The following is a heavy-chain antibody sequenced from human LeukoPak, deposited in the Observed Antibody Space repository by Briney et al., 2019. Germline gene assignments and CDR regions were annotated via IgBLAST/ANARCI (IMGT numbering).Heavy chain of an antibody. CDR2: IYYSGTT. J-gene: IGHJ3*02. V-gene: IGHV4-59*08. D-gene: IGHD3-22*01. Sequence: SETLSLTCTVSGGSISSYYWSWIRQPPGKGLEWIGYIYYSGTTNYNPSLKSRVTISVDTSKNQFSLKLSSVTAADTAVYYCARQNYYYDSSGYYDAFDIWGQGTMVTVSS. CDR3: ARQNYYYDSSGYYDAFDI. CDR1: GGSISSYY.